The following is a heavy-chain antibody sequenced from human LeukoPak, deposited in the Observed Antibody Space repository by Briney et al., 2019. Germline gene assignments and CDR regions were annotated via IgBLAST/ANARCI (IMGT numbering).Heavy chain of an antibody. V-gene: IGHV3-7*05. Sequence: GGSLRLSCAASGFTLSSYWMNWVRQAPGKGLGWVANMNQDGSEKYYVDSVKGRFTISSDNAKNSLYLQMNGLRADDTAVYYCARAITTRHSIWGQGTLVTVSS. CDR3: ARAITTRHSI. CDR1: GFTLSSYW. D-gene: IGHD1-1*01. J-gene: IGHJ4*02. CDR2: MNQDGSEK.